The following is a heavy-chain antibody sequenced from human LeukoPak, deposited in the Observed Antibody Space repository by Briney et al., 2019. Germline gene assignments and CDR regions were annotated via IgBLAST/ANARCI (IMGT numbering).Heavy chain of an antibody. CDR1: GFTFSNYA. Sequence: GGSLRLSCAASGFTFSNYAMHWVRQAPGKGLEYVSAISSNGGSTYYANSVKGRFTISRDNSKNTLYLQMGSLRVEDMAVYYCARARSSYGYGDAFDIWGQGTMVTVSS. D-gene: IGHD5-18*01. CDR3: ARARSSYGYGDAFDI. CDR2: ISSNGGST. V-gene: IGHV3-64*01. J-gene: IGHJ3*02.